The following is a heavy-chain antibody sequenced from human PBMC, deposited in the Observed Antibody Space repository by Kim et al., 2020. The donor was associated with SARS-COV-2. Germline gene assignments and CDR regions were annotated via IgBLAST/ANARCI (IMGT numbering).Heavy chain of an antibody. D-gene: IGHD3-9*01. J-gene: IGHJ6*02. CDR1: GGSISSSSYY. Sequence: SETLSLTCTVSGGSISSSSYYWGWIRQPPGKGLEWIGSIYYSGSTYYNPSLKSRVTISVDTSKNQFSLKLSSVTAADTAVYYCATPFGEVRYFDWLSSSYYGMDVWGQGTTVTVSS. CDR3: ATPFGEVRYFDWLSSSYYGMDV. CDR2: IYYSGST. V-gene: IGHV4-39*01.